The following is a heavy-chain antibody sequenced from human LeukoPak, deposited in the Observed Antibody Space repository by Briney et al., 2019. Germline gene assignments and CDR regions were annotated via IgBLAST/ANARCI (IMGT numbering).Heavy chain of an antibody. CDR3: ATAGWELPDDDAFDI. J-gene: IGHJ3*02. D-gene: IGHD1-26*01. CDR2: FDPEDGGT. V-gene: IGHV1-24*01. Sequence: ASVKVSCKVSGYTLTELSMHWVRQAPGKGLEWMGGFDPEDGGTTYAQKFQGRVTMTEDTSPDTALMELSSLRSEDTAVYYCATAGWELPDDDAFDIWGQGTMVTVSS. CDR1: GYTLTELS.